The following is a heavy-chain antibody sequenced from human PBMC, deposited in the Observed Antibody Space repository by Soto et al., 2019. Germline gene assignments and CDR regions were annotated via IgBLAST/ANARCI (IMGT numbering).Heavy chain of an antibody. J-gene: IGHJ4*02. Sequence: ASVKVSCKTSGYTFRNFGISWVRQAPGQGLEWMGWIGGLNGETSYAPKLQGRVSMTTDTSTSTAYMELRSLRSDDTAVYYCARDEPYGDYVADYWGQGTLVTVSS. CDR1: GYTFRNFG. V-gene: IGHV1-18*01. CDR3: ARDEPYGDYVADY. D-gene: IGHD4-17*01. CDR2: IGGLNGET.